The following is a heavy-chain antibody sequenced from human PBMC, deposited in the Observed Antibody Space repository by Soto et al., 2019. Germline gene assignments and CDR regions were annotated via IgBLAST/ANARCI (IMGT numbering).Heavy chain of an antibody. V-gene: IGHV1-2*04. J-gene: IGHJ6*02. CDR1: GHTFTGYY. D-gene: IGHD2-2*02. Sequence: ASVKVSSKASGHTFTGYYMHWVRQAPEQRLEWMAWLSPSSGGTNYAQKFQGWVTMTRDTFISTAYMELSRLRSDDTAVYYCARAVAAVCTSCYTRDPYYGMDVWGQVTTVTVSS. CDR3: ARAVAAVCTSCYTRDPYYGMDV. CDR2: LSPSSGGT.